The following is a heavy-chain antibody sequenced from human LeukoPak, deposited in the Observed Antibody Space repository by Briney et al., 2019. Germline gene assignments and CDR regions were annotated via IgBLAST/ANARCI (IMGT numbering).Heavy chain of an antibody. D-gene: IGHD3-10*01. Sequence: PSETLSLTCTVSGGSFSSYYWSWIRQPPGKGLEWIGYIYYSGSTNYNPSLKSRGTISVDTSNNQFSLKLTSVTAADTAVYYCARSGRGNSAGFDCWGQGTLVTVSS. CDR3: ARSGRGNSAGFDC. CDR2: IYYSGST. CDR1: GGSFSSYY. V-gene: IGHV4-59*01. J-gene: IGHJ4*02.